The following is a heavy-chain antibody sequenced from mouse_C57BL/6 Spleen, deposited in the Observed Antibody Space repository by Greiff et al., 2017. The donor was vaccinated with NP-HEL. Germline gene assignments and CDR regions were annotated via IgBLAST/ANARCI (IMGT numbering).Heavy chain of an antibody. J-gene: IGHJ3*01. D-gene: IGHD1-1*01. CDR2: IYPRDGST. CDR1: GYTFTDHT. Sequence: VQLQQSDAELVKPGASVKISCKVSGYTFTDHTIHWMKQRPEQGLEWIGYIYPRDGSTKYNEKFKGKATLTADKSSSTAYMQLNSLTSEDSAVDFCAKEESPTVVAPPGFAYWGQGTLVTVSA. V-gene: IGHV1-78*01. CDR3: AKEESPTVVAPPGFAY.